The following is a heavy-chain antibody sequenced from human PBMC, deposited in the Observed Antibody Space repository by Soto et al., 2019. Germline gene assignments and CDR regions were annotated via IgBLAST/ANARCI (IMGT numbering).Heavy chain of an antibody. CDR2: MTSNSGNT. CDR3: ARGSHDRWSGNIPGDS. D-gene: IGHD3-3*01. CDR1: GYTFTSYD. J-gene: IGHJ4*02. V-gene: IGHV1-8*01. Sequence: QVQLVQSGAEVKKPGASVKVSCKASGYTFTSYDINWVRQATGQGLEWMGWMTSNSGNTGYAQKFQDRVTMTRNTSIRTADMELRSLRSEDTAVYYFARGSHDRWSGNIPGDSWGQGTLVTVSS.